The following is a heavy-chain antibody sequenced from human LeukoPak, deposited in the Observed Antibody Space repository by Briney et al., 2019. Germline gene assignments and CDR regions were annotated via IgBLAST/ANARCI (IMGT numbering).Heavy chain of an antibody. D-gene: IGHD6-25*01. V-gene: IGHV7-4-1*02. CDR3: ATGGGYRFAY. CDR1: GYTFTGYY. CDR2: INTNTEKS. J-gene: IGHJ4*02. Sequence: ASAKVSCKASGYTFTGYYMHWVRQAPGQGLEWMGWINTNTEKSTYAPGFTGRYVFSLDSSVNTAYLQISSLKAEDTALYYCATGGGYRFAYWGQGTLVTVSS.